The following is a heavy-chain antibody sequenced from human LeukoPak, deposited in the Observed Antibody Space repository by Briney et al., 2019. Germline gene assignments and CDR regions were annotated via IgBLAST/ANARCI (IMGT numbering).Heavy chain of an antibody. CDR2: ITNSGGNT. D-gene: IGHD5-12*01. J-gene: IGHJ4*02. CDR3: AKGGQTDRFDY. V-gene: IGHV3-23*01. CDR1: GFTFPSYA. Sequence: PAGSLRLSCAASGFTFPSYAMSWVRQAPGKGLEWVSGITNSGGNTYYADSVKGRFTISRDNSKSTLYLQMNSLRAEDTAVFYCAKGGQTDRFDYWGQGALVTVSS.